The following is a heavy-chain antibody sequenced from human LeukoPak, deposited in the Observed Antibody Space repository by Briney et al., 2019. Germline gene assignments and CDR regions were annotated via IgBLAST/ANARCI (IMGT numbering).Heavy chain of an antibody. D-gene: IGHD3-22*01. J-gene: IGHJ4*02. CDR1: GFTFSSYA. CDR2: ISGSGGST. V-gene: IGHV3-23*01. CDR3: ATSSRASSGYSSL. Sequence: GGSLRLSCAASGFTFSSYAMSWVRQAPGKGLEWVSVISGSGGSTYYADSVKGRFTISRDNSKNTLYLQMNSLRAEDTAVYYCATSSRASSGYSSLWGQGTLVTVSS.